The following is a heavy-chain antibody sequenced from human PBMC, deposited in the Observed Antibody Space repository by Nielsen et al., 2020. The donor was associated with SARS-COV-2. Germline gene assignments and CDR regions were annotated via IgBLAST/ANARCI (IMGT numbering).Heavy chain of an antibody. J-gene: IGHJ2*01. CDR3: AKVYGDYVGFFDV. CDR1: GFTFDDYA. Sequence: SLQISCVGSGFTFDDYAMHWVRQAPGKGLEWVSGISWNSVSIDYADSVKGRFTISRDNAKSSLYLQMNSLRAEDTAFYYCAKVYGDYVGFFDVWGRGTLVTVSS. V-gene: IGHV3-9*01. D-gene: IGHD4-17*01. CDR2: ISWNSVSI.